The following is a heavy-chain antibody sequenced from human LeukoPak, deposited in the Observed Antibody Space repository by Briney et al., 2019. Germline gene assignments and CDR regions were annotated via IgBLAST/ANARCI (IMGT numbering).Heavy chain of an antibody. CDR3: ARDRGGSPFDY. Sequence: PGRSLRLSCAASGFTFSSYGMHWVRQAPGKGLEWVAVISYDGSNKYYADSVKGRFTISRDNSKNTLYLQMNSLRAEDTAVYYCARDRGGSPFDYWGQGSLVTVSS. CDR1: GFTFSSYG. V-gene: IGHV3-30*03. J-gene: IGHJ4*02. D-gene: IGHD2-15*01. CDR2: ISYDGSNK.